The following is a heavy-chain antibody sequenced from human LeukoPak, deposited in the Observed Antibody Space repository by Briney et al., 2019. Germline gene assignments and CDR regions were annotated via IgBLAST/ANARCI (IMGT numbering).Heavy chain of an antibody. CDR2: INPNSGGT. CDR3: ARGYRYYDSSGYFDTFDY. D-gene: IGHD3-22*01. V-gene: IGHV1-2*02. CDR1: GYTFTGYY. Sequence: ASVKVSYKASGYTFTGYYMHWVRQAPGQGLEWMGWINPNSGGTNYAQKFQGRVTMTRDTSISTAYMELSRLRSDDTAVYYCARGYRYYDSSGYFDTFDYWGQGTLVTVSS. J-gene: IGHJ4*02.